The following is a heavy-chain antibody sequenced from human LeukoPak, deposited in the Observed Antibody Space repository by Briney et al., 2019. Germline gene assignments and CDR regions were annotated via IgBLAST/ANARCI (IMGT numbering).Heavy chain of an antibody. CDR3: AKEQGRPEYCSSTSCHSGYYYGMDV. CDR2: ISCDGSNK. V-gene: IGHV3-30*18. CDR1: GFTFSNYG. J-gene: IGHJ6*02. Sequence: GGSLRLSCAASGFTFSNYGMHWVRQAPGKGLEWVAVISCDGSNKYYAESVKGRFTISRDNSKNTLYLQMNSLRAEETAVYYCAKEQGRPEYCSSTSCHSGYYYGMDVWGRGTTLTLPS. D-gene: IGHD2-2*01.